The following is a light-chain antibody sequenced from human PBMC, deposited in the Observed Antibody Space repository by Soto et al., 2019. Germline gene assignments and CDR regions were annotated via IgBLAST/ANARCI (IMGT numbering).Light chain of an antibody. V-gene: IGLV2-14*01. J-gene: IGLJ1*01. CDR3: SSYSVTSTHYV. CDR1: SSDIGGYNY. Sequence: QSVLTQPASGSGSPGQSITISCTGTSSDIGGYNYVSWYQHHPGKAPKLLIYEVSNRPSGVSHRFSGSKSGKTASLIISGLQSEDEADYYCSSYSVTSTHYVFGSGTKVTVL. CDR2: EVS.